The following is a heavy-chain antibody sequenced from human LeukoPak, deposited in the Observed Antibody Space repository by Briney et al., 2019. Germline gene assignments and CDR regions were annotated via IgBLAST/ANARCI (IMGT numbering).Heavy chain of an antibody. CDR3: ARVIPRIITYYYDSSGSSGYLGY. CDR2: INPKSGGT. CDR1: GYTFTSYY. J-gene: IGHJ4*02. D-gene: IGHD3-22*01. V-gene: IGHV1-2*02. Sequence: ASVKVSCKASGYTFTSYYMHWVRQAPGRGLEWMGWINPKSGGTNYPHKFQGRVTMTRDTSISRAYMELSRLRSDDTAVYYCARVIPRIITYYYDSSGSSGYLGYWGQGTLVTVSS.